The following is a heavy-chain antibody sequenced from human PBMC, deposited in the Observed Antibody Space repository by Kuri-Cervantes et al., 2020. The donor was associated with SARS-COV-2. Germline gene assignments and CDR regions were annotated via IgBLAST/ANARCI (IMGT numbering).Heavy chain of an antibody. V-gene: IGHV4-4*07. Sequence: SETLSLTCTVSGGSISSYYWSWIRQPAGKGLEWIGRIYTSGSTNYNPSLKSRVTMSVDTSKNQFSLKLSSVTAADTAVYYCARSPLRKGAWYYDLWSGFFDWGQGTLVTVSS. D-gene: IGHD3-3*01. J-gene: IGHJ4*02. CDR2: IYTSGST. CDR3: ARSPLRKGAWYYDLWSGFFD. CDR1: GGSISSYY.